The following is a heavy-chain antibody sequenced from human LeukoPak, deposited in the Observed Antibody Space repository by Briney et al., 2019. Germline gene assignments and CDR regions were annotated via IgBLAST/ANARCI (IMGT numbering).Heavy chain of an antibody. V-gene: IGHV4-34*01. D-gene: IGHD4-17*01. J-gene: IGHJ4*02. Sequence: SETLSLTCAVYGGSFSGYYRSWIRQPPGKGLEWIGEINHSGSTNYNPSLKSRVTISVDTSKNQFSLKLSSVTAADTTVYYCARASFIYGDYDDYWGQGTLVTVSS. CDR1: GGSFSGYY. CDR3: ARASFIYGDYDDY. CDR2: INHSGST.